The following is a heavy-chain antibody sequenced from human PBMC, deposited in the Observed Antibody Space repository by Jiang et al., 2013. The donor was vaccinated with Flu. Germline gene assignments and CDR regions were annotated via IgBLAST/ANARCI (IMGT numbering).Heavy chain of an antibody. J-gene: IGHJ6*02. Sequence: VKVSCKASGYTLSNHYIHWIRQAPGQGLEWMGVINPNDDGTTYSQKFEGRVAMTTSATTAYLALSSLTSEDTAVYYCARLSSFPSGMDVWGQGTTVTVSS. CDR3: ARLSSFPSGMDV. CDR2: INPNDDGT. V-gene: IGHV1-46*01. D-gene: IGHD3-16*02. CDR1: GYTLSNHY.